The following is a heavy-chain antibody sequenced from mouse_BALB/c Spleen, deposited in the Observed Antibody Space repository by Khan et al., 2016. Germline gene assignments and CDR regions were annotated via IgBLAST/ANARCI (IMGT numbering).Heavy chain of an antibody. D-gene: IGHD2-2*01. CDR1: GFSLSRYS. CDR2: IWGAGST. CDR3: ARSDGNDEEAWFAY. V-gene: IGHV2-6-4*01. Sequence: QVQLQQPGPGLVAPSQSLSITCTVSGFSLSRYSVHWVRQPPGKGLEWLGMIWGAGSTDYKSDLKSRLSIRKDNSKSQVFLKMSRLQTDDTAMYYCARSDGNDEEAWFAYWGQGTMVTVSA. J-gene: IGHJ3*01.